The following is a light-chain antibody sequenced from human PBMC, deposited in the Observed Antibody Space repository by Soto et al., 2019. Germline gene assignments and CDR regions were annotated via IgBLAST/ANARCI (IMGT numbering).Light chain of an antibody. CDR1: SSNMGTNT. CDR2: VND. J-gene: IGLJ1*01. V-gene: IGLV1-44*01. Sequence: QSALTQPRSASGTPVRRVTISCFGGSSNMGTNTVGWYQQLPGAAPKVLIYVNDKRPSGVPDRFSGSNSGTSASLTISGLQSEDEADYYCVAWDDNLDAHVFGTGTKVSVL. CDR3: VAWDDNLDAHV.